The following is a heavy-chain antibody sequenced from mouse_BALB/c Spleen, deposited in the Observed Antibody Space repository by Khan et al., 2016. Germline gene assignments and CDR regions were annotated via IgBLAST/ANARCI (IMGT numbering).Heavy chain of an antibody. Sequence: QIQLVQSGPELKKPGETVKISCKASGYTFTDYSMHWVKQAPGKGLKWMGWINTETGEPTYADDFKGRFAFSLETSASTAYLQINNLKNEDTATYFWARNSTGYFTYWCQGTLVPVSA. D-gene: IGHD3-1*01. CDR3: ARNSTGYFTY. CDR2: INTETGEP. V-gene: IGHV9-2-1*01. CDR1: GYTFTDYS. J-gene: IGHJ3*01.